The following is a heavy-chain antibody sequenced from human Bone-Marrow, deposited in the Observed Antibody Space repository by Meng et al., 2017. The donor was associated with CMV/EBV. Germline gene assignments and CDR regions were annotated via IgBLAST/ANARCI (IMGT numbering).Heavy chain of an antibody. J-gene: IGHJ6*02. CDR1: GYTFTGYY. D-gene: IGHD5-18*01. Sequence: ASVKVSCKASGYTFTGYYMHWVRQAPGQGLEWLGWINPNSGGTNYAQKFQGRVTITADKSTSTAYMELSSLRSEDTAVYYCARDFPLGSRGYSYGPPEGVGMDVWGQGTTVTVSS. CDR3: ARDFPLGSRGYSYGPPEGVGMDV. V-gene: IGHV1-2*02. CDR2: INPNSGGT.